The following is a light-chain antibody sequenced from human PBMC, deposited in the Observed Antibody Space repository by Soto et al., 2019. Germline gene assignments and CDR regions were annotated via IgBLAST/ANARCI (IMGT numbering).Light chain of an antibody. CDR2: DAY. V-gene: IGKV3-11*01. CDR1: QSVGSSY. Sequence: EIVLTQSPGTLSLSPGERATLSCRPSQSVGSSYLAWYQQKPGQAPRLXIYDAYNRETGIQPRFRGSGAGTEFTRTISSLEPEDAAVDYCPQRHMSTITFGQGTRLEIK. J-gene: IGKJ5*01. CDR3: PQRHMSTIT.